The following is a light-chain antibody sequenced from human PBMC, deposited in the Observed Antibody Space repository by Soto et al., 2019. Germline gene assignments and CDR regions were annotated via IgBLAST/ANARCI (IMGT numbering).Light chain of an antibody. J-gene: IGKJ5*01. CDR1: QTISSW. CDR2: KAS. CDR3: QQYNNWPLT. V-gene: IGKV1-5*03. Sequence: IQMTQSPATLSGSVGDRVTITCRASQTISSWLAWYQQKPGKAPKLLIYKASTLKSGVPSRFSGSGSGTEFTLTISSLQSEDFAVYYCQQYNNWPLTFGQGTRLEIK.